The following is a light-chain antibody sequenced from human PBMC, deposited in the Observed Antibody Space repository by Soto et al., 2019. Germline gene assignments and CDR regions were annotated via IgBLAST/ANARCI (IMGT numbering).Light chain of an antibody. CDR1: QSVRSTH. CDR3: HQYGSSPQT. Sequence: EIVLTQSPGTLSLSPGERSTLSCRASQSVRSTHLAWYQQMPGQAPRLLIYGTSNRATGIPDRFSGSGSGTAFTLTITRLEPEDFAVYFCHQYGSSPQTFGQGTKVDI. CDR2: GTS. V-gene: IGKV3-20*01. J-gene: IGKJ1*01.